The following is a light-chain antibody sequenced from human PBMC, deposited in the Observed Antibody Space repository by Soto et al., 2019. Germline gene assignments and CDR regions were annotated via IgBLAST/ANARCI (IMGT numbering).Light chain of an antibody. CDR2: EVS. CDR3: NSYTSSSPLYV. V-gene: IGLV2-14*01. CDR1: SSDVGKYNY. J-gene: IGLJ1*01. Sequence: QSVLTQPASVSGSPGQSITISCTGTSSDVGKYNYVSWYQQHPGKAPKLIIYEVSNRPSGVSNRFTGSKSGNTASLTISGLQAEDEADYYCNSYTSSSPLYVFGTGTKLTVL.